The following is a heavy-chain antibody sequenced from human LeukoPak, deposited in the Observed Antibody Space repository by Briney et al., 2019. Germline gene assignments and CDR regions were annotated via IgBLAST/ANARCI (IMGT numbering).Heavy chain of an antibody. CDR2: IGPTGTDR. D-gene: IGHD3-10*01. CDR3: ARDRNYYDSGKYHHYYDY. J-gene: IGHJ4*02. Sequence: GGSLRLSCAASGFTFSSCGFNWVRQAPGKGLEWVSSIGPTGTDRYYADSVRGRSTISRDNAKNSMYLQMNSLRAEDTAVYFCARDRNYYDSGKYHHYYDYWGQGALVTVSS. CDR1: GFTFSSCG. V-gene: IGHV3-21*01.